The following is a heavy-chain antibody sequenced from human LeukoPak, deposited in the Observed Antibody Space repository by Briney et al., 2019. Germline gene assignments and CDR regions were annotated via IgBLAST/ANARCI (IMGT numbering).Heavy chain of an antibody. D-gene: IGHD3-3*01. CDR2: IKQDESET. V-gene: IGHV3-7*01. J-gene: IGHJ3*02. CDR3: ARSSGYYWNAFDI. Sequence: ANIKQDESETNYVDSVTGRFTISRDNANNLLYLQMTNLRVEDTAVYYCARSSGYYWNAFDIWGQGTMVTVSS.